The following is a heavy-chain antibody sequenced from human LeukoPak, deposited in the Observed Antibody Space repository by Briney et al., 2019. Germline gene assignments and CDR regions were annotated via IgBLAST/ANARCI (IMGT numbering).Heavy chain of an antibody. CDR3: AKERGHSGTGEDWYFDL. CDR2: ISYDGSNK. J-gene: IGHJ2*01. Sequence: GGSLRLSCAASGFTFSSYGMHWVRQAPGKGLEWVAVISYDGSNKYYADSVKGRFTISRDNSKNTLYLQMNSLRAEDTAVYYCAKERGHSGTGEDWYFDLWGRGTLVTVSS. V-gene: IGHV3-30*18. CDR1: GFTFSSYG. D-gene: IGHD1-26*01.